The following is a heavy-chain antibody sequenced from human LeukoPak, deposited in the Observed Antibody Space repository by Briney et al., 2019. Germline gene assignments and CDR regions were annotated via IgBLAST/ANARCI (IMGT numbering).Heavy chain of an antibody. Sequence: GGSLRLSCAASGFSFSSYAMNWVRQAPGKGLEWVSAISDNGAGIYYADSVKGRFTISRDNSKNALYLQMNSLRAEDTAVYYCARDLETYGDGGDWGQGTLVTVSS. J-gene: IGHJ4*02. V-gene: IGHV3-23*01. CDR2: ISDNGAGI. CDR3: ARDLETYGDGGD. CDR1: GFSFSSYA. D-gene: IGHD4-17*01.